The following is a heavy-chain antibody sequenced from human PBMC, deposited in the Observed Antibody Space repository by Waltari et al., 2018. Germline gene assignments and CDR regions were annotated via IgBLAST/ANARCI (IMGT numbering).Heavy chain of an antibody. CDR1: GFTFSTYT. V-gene: IGHV3-30*07. J-gene: IGHJ6*01. CDR2: ILYDGSNT. Sequence: QVQLVESGGGVVQPGRSLRLSCAASGFTFSTYTMHWVRQAPGKGLEWVALILYDGSNTYYADSVKGRFTISRDNSKNTLYLQMNSLRVEDTAVYYCAKDLSSKEGLFSMDVWGQGTTVTVSS. D-gene: IGHD3-9*01. CDR3: AKDLSSKEGLFSMDV.